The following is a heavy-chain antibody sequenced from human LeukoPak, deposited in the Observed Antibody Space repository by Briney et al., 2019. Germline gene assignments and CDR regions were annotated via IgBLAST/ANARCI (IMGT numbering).Heavy chain of an antibody. CDR3: ARRVSATRWFDP. D-gene: IGHD2-15*01. Sequence: GGSLRLSCAASGFTFSSYWMHWVRQAPGKGLVWVSRMNSDGSTTNYADSVKGRFTISRDNAENTLYLQIHSLRVEDTAVYYCARRVSATRWFDPWGQGTLVTVSS. V-gene: IGHV3-74*01. CDR1: GFTFSSYW. J-gene: IGHJ5*02. CDR2: MNSDGSTT.